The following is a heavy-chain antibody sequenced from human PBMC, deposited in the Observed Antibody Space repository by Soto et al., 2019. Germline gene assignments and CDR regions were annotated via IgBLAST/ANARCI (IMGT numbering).Heavy chain of an antibody. Sequence: LRLSCAASGFTFSSYGMTWVRQAPGKGLEWVSFSSATGSGRYYADSVKGRFTISRDNSKNTLYLQMSSLRADDTAVYYCAKDRRAGGNYGFYSDFWGQGALVTVSS. CDR2: SSATGSGR. CDR1: GFTFSSYG. D-gene: IGHD1-7*01. V-gene: IGHV3-23*01. J-gene: IGHJ4*02. CDR3: AKDRRAGGNYGFYSDF.